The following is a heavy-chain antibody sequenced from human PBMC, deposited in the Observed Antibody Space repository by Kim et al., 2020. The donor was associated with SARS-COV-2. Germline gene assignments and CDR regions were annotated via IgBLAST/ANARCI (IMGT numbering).Heavy chain of an antibody. J-gene: IGHJ5*01. D-gene: IGHD4-17*01. V-gene: IGHV1-46*01. CDR1: GYTFTSYY. CDR2: INPSGGST. Sequence: ASVKVSCKASGYTFTSYYMHWVRQAPGQGLEWMGIINPSGGSTSYAQKFQGRVTMTRDTSTSTVYMELSSLRSEDTAVYYCARGQYSNGDYYFGWFDAWGQGTLVTVSS. CDR3: ARGQYSNGDYYFGWFDA.